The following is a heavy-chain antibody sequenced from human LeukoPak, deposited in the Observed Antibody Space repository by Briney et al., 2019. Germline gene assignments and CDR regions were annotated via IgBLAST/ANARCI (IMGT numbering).Heavy chain of an antibody. CDR2: ISGSGGST. CDR3: AKEIHQAYYYDSCFDY. J-gene: IGHJ4*02. V-gene: IGHV3-23*01. Sequence: GGSLRLSCAASGFTFSSYAMSWVRQAPGKGLEWVSAISGSGGSTYYADSVKGRFTISRDNSKNTLYLQMNSLRAEDTAVYYCAKEIHQAYYYDSCFDYWGQGTLVTVSP. D-gene: IGHD3-22*01. CDR1: GFTFSSYA.